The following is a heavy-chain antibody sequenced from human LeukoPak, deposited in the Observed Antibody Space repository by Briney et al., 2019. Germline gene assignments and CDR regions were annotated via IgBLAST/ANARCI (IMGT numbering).Heavy chain of an antibody. Sequence: GGSLRLSCAASGFTFSSYWMSWVRQAPGKGLEWVANIKQDGSEKYYVDSVKGRFTISRDNAKNSLYLQMNSLRAEDTAVYYCARVIAAAAIDAFDIWGQGTMVTVSS. V-gene: IGHV3-7*04. CDR2: IKQDGSEK. D-gene: IGHD6-13*01. J-gene: IGHJ3*02. CDR1: GFTFSSYW. CDR3: ARVIAAAAIDAFDI.